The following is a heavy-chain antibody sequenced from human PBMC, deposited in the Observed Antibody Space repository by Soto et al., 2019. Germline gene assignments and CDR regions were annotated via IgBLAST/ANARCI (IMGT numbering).Heavy chain of an antibody. Sequence: EVQLVESGGGLVQPGGSLKLSCATSGFTFSASAMHWVRQASGKGLEWVSHIRSKANNYAAAYAASVKGRFTISRDDSKNTAYLQMNSLKTEDTAVYYCTRHLMDVWDQGTTVTVSS. CDR2: IRSKANNYAA. CDR3: TRHLMDV. CDR1: GFTFSASA. V-gene: IGHV3-73*01. J-gene: IGHJ6*02.